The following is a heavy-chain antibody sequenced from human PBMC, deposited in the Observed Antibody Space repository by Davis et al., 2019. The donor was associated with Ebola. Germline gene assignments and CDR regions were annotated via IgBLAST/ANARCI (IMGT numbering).Heavy chain of an antibody. V-gene: IGHV3-21*01. D-gene: IGHD4-17*01. J-gene: IGHJ6*02. CDR3: ASSRTVTPDYYYGMDV. Sequence: GGSLRLSCAASGFTFSSYSVNWVRQAPGKGLEWVSSISSSSSYIYYADSVKGRFTISRDNAKNSLYLQMNSLRAEDTAVYYCASSRTVTPDYYYGMDVWGQGTTVTVSS. CDR1: GFTFSSYS. CDR2: ISSSSSYI.